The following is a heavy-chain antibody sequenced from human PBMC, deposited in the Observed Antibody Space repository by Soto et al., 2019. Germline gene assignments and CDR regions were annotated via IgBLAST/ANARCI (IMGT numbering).Heavy chain of an antibody. V-gene: IGHV1-69*13. CDR3: ASDTFYIAAAGVYYYGMDV. Sequence: SVKVSCKASGGTFSSYAISWVRQAPGQGLEWMGGIIPIFGTANYAQKFQGRVTITADESTSTAYMELSSLRSEDTAAYYCASDTFYIAAAGVYYYGMDVWGQGTTVTVSS. CDR1: GGTFSSYA. D-gene: IGHD6-13*01. J-gene: IGHJ6*02. CDR2: IIPIFGTA.